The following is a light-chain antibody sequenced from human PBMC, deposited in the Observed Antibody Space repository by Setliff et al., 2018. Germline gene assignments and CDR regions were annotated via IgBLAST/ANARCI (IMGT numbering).Light chain of an antibody. CDR3: AVWDDNLNGPV. Sequence: QSVLAQPPSASGTPGQRVTISCSGSSSNIGSNTVNWYQQFPGTAPKLLIYTNTQRPSGVPDRFSGSKSGTSASPAISGLQSEDEADYYCAVWDDNLNGPVFGGGTQLTVL. V-gene: IGLV1-44*01. CDR2: TNT. J-gene: IGLJ2*01. CDR1: SSNIGSNT.